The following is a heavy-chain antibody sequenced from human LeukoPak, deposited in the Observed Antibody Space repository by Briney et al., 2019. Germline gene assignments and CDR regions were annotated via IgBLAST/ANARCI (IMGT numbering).Heavy chain of an antibody. CDR1: RFTFSSYE. CDR3: ARVGLGYCSSTSCPFDY. V-gene: IGHV3-48*03. CDR2: ISSSDNSI. J-gene: IGHJ4*02. Sequence: PGGSLRLSCEASRFTFSSYEMNWVRQAPGKGLEWVSYISSSDNSIYYADSVKGRFTISRDNAKNSLYLQMNSLRAEDTAVYYCARVGLGYCSSTSCPFDYWGQGTLVTVSS. D-gene: IGHD2-2*03.